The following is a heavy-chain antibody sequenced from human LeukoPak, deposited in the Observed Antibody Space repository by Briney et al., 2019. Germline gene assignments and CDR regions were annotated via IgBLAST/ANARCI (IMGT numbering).Heavy chain of an antibody. V-gene: IGHV4-39*01. CDR3: ARKGTIAPTGASRFDH. CDR1: GGSISSTSSTYY. J-gene: IGHJ4*02. D-gene: IGHD6-13*01. CDR2: IHYSGNT. Sequence: SETLSLTCTVSGGSISSTSSTYYWNWVRQPPGKGLEWIGSIHYSGNTYFNPSLKSRVTISIDTSKNQFSVKLNSVTAADTAVYYCARKGTIAPTGASRFDHWGQGTLVTVSS.